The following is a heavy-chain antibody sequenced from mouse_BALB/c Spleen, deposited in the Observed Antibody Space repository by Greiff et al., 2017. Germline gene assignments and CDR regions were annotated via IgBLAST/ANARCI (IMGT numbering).Heavy chain of an antibody. V-gene: IGHV5-17*02. CDR3: ARFWGGGSYYAMDY. J-gene: IGHJ4*01. CDR2: ISSGSSTI. CDR1: GFTFSSFG. D-gene: IGHD4-1*01. Sequence: EVKLVESGGGLVQPGGSRKLSCAASGFTFSSFGMHWVRQAPEKGLEWVAYISSGSSTIYYADTVKGRFTISRDNPKNTLFLQMTSLRSEDTAMYYCARFWGGGSYYAMDYWGQGTSVTVSS.